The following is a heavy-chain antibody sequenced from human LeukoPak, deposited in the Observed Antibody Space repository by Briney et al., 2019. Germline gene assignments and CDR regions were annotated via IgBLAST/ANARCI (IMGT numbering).Heavy chain of an antibody. Sequence: GGSLRLSCAASGFTFSSYSMNWVRQAPGKGLEWVSSITSSSSYIYYADSVKGRFTISRDNAKNSPFLQMNSLRAEDTAVYYCARGGGYSYGLYDAFDIWGQGTMVTVSS. CDR3: ARGGGYSYGLYDAFDI. J-gene: IGHJ3*02. V-gene: IGHV3-21*01. CDR1: GFTFSSYS. CDR2: ITSSSSYI. D-gene: IGHD5-18*01.